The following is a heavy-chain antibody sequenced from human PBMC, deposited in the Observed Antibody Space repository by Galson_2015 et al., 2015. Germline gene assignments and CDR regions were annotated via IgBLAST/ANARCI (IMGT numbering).Heavy chain of an antibody. CDR2: LHYRGDT. V-gene: IGHV4-59*01. Sequence: ETLSLTCSVSGGSTDNYSWSWIRQHPGKGLEWLASLHYRGDTNYSPSLKSRLTVSLDTSKNHFSLRLTSVTAADTAVYYCARTITIVGVVDRTYFDSWGRGTLVSVSS. CDR3: ARTITIVGVVDRTYFDS. D-gene: IGHD3-3*01. J-gene: IGHJ4*02. CDR1: GGSTDNYS.